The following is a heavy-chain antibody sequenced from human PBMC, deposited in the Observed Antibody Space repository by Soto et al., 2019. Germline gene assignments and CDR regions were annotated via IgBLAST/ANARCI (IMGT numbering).Heavy chain of an antibody. CDR1: GGSISSYY. CDR3: ARLSVTIDDAFDI. V-gene: IGHV4-59*01. Sequence: SETLSLTCTVSGGSISSYYWSWIRQPPGKGPEWIGYIYYSGSTNYNPSLKSRVTISVDTSKNQFSLKLSSVTAADTAVYYCARLSVTIDDAFDIWGQGTMVTVSS. D-gene: IGHD1-1*01. J-gene: IGHJ3*02. CDR2: IYYSGST.